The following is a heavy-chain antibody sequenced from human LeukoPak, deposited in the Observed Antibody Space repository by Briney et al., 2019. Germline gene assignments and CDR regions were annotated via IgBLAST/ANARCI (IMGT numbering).Heavy chain of an antibody. Sequence: PGGSLRLSCVASGFTFSNYGMHWVRQAPGKGLEWVAVISYDGSNKYYADSVKGRFTISRDNSKNTLYLQMNSLRAEDTAVYYCARDLRTDSSFSPFDYWGQGTLVTVSS. CDR2: ISYDGSNK. V-gene: IGHV3-30*03. CDR1: GFTFSNYG. J-gene: IGHJ4*02. CDR3: ARDLRTDSSFSPFDY. D-gene: IGHD3/OR15-3a*01.